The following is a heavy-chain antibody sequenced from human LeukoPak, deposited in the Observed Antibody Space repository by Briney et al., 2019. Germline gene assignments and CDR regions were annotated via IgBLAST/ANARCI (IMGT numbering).Heavy chain of an antibody. CDR1: GGSISSGGYS. Sequence: SQTLSLTCAVSGGSISSGGYSWSWIRQPPGKGLEWIGYIYHSGSTYYNPSLKSRVTISVDRSKNQFSLKLSSVTAADTAVYYCARVGGQRSYFDYWGQGTLVTVSS. CDR3: ARVGGQRSYFDY. J-gene: IGHJ4*02. V-gene: IGHV4-30-2*01. CDR2: IYHSGST. D-gene: IGHD2-15*01.